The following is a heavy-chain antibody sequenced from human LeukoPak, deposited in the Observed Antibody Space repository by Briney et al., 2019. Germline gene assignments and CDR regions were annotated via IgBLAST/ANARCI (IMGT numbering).Heavy chain of an antibody. CDR3: AREMAPAAIGGNFDY. CDR1: GGSISSSSYY. D-gene: IGHD2-2*01. CDR2: ICYSGST. J-gene: IGHJ4*02. Sequence: SETLSLTCTVSGGSISSSSYYWGWIRQPPGKGLEWVGSICYSGSTFYNPSLKSRVTISVDTSQNQFSLKLTSVTAAYTAVYYYAREMAPAAIGGNFDYCGQGTPVTVSS. V-gene: IGHV4-39*02.